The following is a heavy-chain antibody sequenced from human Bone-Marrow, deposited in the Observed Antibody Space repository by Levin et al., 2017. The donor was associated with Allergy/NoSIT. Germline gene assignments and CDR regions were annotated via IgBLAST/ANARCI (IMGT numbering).Heavy chain of an antibody. D-gene: IGHD4/OR15-4a*01. Sequence: SGGSLRLSCVASGFMFNSYFMTWVRQAPGAGLEWVSTISGGGQSTFYADFVKGRFTISRENFKNTLYLQINSLRAEDTAVYYCAKDRRLWTDWGQGTLVTVSS. V-gene: IGHV3-23*01. CDR1: GFMFNSYF. CDR3: AKDRRLWTD. CDR2: ISGGGQST. J-gene: IGHJ4*02.